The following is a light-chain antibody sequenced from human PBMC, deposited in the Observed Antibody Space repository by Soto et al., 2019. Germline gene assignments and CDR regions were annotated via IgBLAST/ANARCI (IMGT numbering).Light chain of an antibody. Sequence: QSALTQPPSVSGSPGQSVAISCTGTSSDVGSYNRVSWYQQPPGAAPKLMIYEVSNRPSGVPDRFSGSKSGNTASLTISGPKAEDEADYYCTSYTGSSTYVFGTGTKVTVL. J-gene: IGLJ1*01. CDR1: SSDVGSYNR. CDR3: TSYTGSSTYV. V-gene: IGLV2-18*02. CDR2: EVS.